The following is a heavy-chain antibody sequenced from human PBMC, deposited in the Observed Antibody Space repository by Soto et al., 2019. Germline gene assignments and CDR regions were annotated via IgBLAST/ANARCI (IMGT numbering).Heavy chain of an antibody. CDR3: ARGETYLGV. D-gene: IGHD3-16*01. J-gene: IGHJ6*02. CDR1: RDTFNKYA. CDR2: IIPIFSSR. Sequence: QVKLVKSGAEVKKPGSSVKVSCKTSRDTFNKYAFNWVRQAPGQGLEWMGWIIPIFSSRNYAEKFQGRVTITADDSTSTAYMELRSLRFEDTAVYYCARGETYLGVWGQGTTVTVSS. V-gene: IGHV1-69*01.